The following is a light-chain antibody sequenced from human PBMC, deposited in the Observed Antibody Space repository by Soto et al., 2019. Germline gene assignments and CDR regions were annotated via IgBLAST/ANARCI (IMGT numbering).Light chain of an antibody. J-gene: IGKJ1*01. CDR3: QQRSNWPPWT. CDR2: DAS. V-gene: IGKV3-11*01. Sequence: EIVRTQSPATLSVFPGERATLSCRVSQSVSSNLAWYQQKPGQAPRLVIYDASNRATGIPARFSGSGSGTDFTLTISSLEPEDFAVYYCQQRSNWPPWTFGQGTKVDIK. CDR1: QSVSSN.